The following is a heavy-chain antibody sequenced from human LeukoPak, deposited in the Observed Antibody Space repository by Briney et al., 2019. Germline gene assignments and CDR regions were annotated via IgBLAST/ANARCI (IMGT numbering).Heavy chain of an antibody. CDR3: ARRGLLYYDSSGYQLRTIYYFDY. V-gene: IGHV1-18*01. CDR2: ISAYNGHT. J-gene: IGHJ4*02. CDR1: GYTLTNYG. D-gene: IGHD3-22*01. Sequence: ASVKVSCKASGYTLTNYGISWVRQAPGQGLEWMGWISAYNGHTNYAQSLQDRVTMTTDTSTNAAYMELRNLRSDDTAVYYCARRGLLYYDSSGYQLRTIYYFDYWGQGTLVTVSS.